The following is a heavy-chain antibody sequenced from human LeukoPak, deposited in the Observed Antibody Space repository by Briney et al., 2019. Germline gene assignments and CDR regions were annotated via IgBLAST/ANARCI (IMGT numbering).Heavy chain of an antibody. Sequence: ASVKVSCKASGYTFTSYDINWVRQATGQGLEWMGWMNPNSGNTGYAQKFQGRVPMTRNTSISTAYMELSSLRSEDTAVYYCARGMVVVPSAYYYGMDVWGQGTTVTVSS. J-gene: IGHJ6*02. CDR3: ARGMVVVPSAYYYGMDV. CDR2: MNPNSGNT. D-gene: IGHD2-2*01. CDR1: GYTFTSYD. V-gene: IGHV1-8*01.